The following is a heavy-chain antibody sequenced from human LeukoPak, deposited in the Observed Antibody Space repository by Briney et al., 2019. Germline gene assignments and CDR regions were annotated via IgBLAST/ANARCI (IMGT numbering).Heavy chain of an antibody. J-gene: IGHJ6*02. CDR1: GGSISSYY. V-gene: IGHV4-59*01. D-gene: IGHD3-3*01. CDR3: ARDYFPRTNYDFWSGYGAYYYYGMDV. Sequence: SETLSLTCTVSGGSISSYYWSWIRQPPGQGREWIGYIYYSGSTNYNPSLKSRVTISVDTSKNQFSLKLSSVTAADTAVYYCARDYFPRTNYDFWSGYGAYYYYGMDVWGQGTTVTVSS. CDR2: IYYSGST.